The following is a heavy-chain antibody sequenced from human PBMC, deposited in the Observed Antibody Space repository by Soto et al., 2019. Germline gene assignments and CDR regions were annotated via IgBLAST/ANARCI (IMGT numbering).Heavy chain of an antibody. J-gene: IGHJ5*02. V-gene: IGHV4-59*01. CDR1: GGSISSYY. CDR2: IYYSGST. Sequence: SETLSLTCTVSGGSISSYYWSWIRQPPGKGLEWIGYIYYSGSTNYNPSLKSRVTISVDTSKNQFSLKLSSVTAADTAVYYCARETYGDYDNWFDPWGQGTLVTVSS. CDR3: ARETYGDYDNWFDP. D-gene: IGHD4-17*01.